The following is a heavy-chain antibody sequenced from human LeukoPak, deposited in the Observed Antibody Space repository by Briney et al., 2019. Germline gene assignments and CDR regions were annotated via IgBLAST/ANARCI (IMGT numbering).Heavy chain of an antibody. Sequence: GGSLKLSCAASGFTFSGSALHWLRQASGKGLEWVGHIRSKANSYATSYAASVKGRFTISRDDSKNTAYLQMNSLKTEDTAVYYCTRYKPDCSGGSCPHYGMDVWGQGTTVTVSS. V-gene: IGHV3-73*01. CDR2: IRSKANSYAT. CDR3: TRYKPDCSGGSCPHYGMDV. CDR1: GFTFSGSA. J-gene: IGHJ6*02. D-gene: IGHD2-15*01.